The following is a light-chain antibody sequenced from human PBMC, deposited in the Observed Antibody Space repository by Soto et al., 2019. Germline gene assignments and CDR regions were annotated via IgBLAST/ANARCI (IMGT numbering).Light chain of an antibody. CDR3: AQGLATPFT. CDR1: RNLLHSNGYYY. CDR2: LGS. J-gene: IGKJ4*01. V-gene: IGKV2-28*01. Sequence: EIVLTQSPLSLPVTPGEPASISCRSSRNLLHSNGYYYLDWYLQTPGQSPQLLIYLGSNRASGVPDRFSGSGSGTDFTLTISRVEAEDVGVYFCAQGLATPFTFGGGTKVDIK.